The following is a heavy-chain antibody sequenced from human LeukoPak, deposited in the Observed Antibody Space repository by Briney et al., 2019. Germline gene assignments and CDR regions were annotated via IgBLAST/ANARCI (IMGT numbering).Heavy chain of an antibody. CDR2: INHSGST. CDR3: ARDPPLRYFDY. CDR1: GGSFSGNY. J-gene: IGHJ4*02. D-gene: IGHD3-3*01. V-gene: IGHV4-34*01. Sequence: SETLSLTCAVYGGSFSGNYWSWIRQPPGKGLEWIGEINHSGSTNYNPSLKSRVTISLDTSKNQFSLRLSSVTAADTAVYYCARDPPLRYFDYWGQGTLVTVSS.